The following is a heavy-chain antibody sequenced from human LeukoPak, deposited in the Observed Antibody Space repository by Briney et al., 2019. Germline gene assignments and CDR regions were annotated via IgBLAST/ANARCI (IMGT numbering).Heavy chain of an antibody. CDR2: ISYDGSNK. V-gene: IGHV3-30-3*01. J-gene: IGHJ4*02. CDR1: GFTFSSYA. D-gene: IGHD5-12*01. CDR3: ARGQGYSGYDYEFDY. Sequence: SGGSLRLSCAASGFTFSSYAMHWVRQAPGKGLEWVAVISYDGSNKYYADSVKGRFTISRDNSKNTLYLQMNSLRAEDTAVYYCARGQGYSGYDYEFDYWGQGTLVTVSS.